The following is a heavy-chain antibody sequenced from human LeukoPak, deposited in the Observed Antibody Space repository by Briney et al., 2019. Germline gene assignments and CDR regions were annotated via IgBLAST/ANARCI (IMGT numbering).Heavy chain of an antibody. J-gene: IGHJ4*02. Sequence: LRLSCAASGFTFDDYAMHWVRQAPGKGLEWIGYIYHSGSTYYNPSLKSRVTISVDRSKNQFSLKLSSVTAADTAVYYCAREYIGSSSDYWGQGTLVTVSS. CDR1: GFTFDDYA. CDR2: IYHSGST. D-gene: IGHD1-26*01. CDR3: AREYIGSSSDY. V-gene: IGHV4-30-2*01.